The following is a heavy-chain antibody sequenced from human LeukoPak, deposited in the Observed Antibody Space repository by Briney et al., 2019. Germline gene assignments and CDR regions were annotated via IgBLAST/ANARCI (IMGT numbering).Heavy chain of an antibody. CDR2: ISSSSSTI. CDR1: GFTFSSYS. J-gene: IGHJ4*02. V-gene: IGHV3-48*01. D-gene: IGHD1-7*01. CDR3: ARGRKLTIDY. Sequence: PGRSLRLSCAASGFTFSSYSMNWVRQAPGKGLEWVSYISSSSSTIYYADSVKGRFTISRDNAKNSLYLQMNSLRAEDTAVYYCARGRKLTIDYWGQGTLVTVSS.